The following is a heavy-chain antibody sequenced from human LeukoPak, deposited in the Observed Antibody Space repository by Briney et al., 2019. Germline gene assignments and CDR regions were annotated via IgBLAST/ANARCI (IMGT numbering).Heavy chain of an antibody. CDR2: IWYDGSNK. J-gene: IGHJ5*02. CDR1: GFTFSSYG. Sequence: PGGSLRLSCAASGFTFSSYGMHWVRQAPGKGLEWVAVIWYDGSNKYYADSVKGRFTISRDNSKNTLYLQMNSLRAEDTAVYYCARVSSSSNKARGWFDPWGQGTLVTVSS. CDR3: ARVSSSSNKARGWFDP. D-gene: IGHD6-13*01. V-gene: IGHV3-33*01.